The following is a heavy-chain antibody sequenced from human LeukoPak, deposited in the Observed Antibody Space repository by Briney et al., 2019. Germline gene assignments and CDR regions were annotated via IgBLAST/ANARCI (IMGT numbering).Heavy chain of an antibody. CDR1: GYTFTGYY. Sequence: ASVKVSCKASGYTFTGYYMHWVRQAPGQGLEWMGWINPNSGGTNYAQKFQGRVTMTRDTSISTAYMELSSLRSEDTAMYYCARGYSSSWDLFYYYYYYMDVWGKGTTVTVSS. CDR2: INPNSGGT. J-gene: IGHJ6*03. V-gene: IGHV1-2*02. D-gene: IGHD6-13*01. CDR3: ARGYSSSWDLFYYYYYYMDV.